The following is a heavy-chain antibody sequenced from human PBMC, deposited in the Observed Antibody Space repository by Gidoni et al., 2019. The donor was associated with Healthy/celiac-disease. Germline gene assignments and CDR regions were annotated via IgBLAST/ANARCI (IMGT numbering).Heavy chain of an antibody. D-gene: IGHD3-10*01. V-gene: IGHV3-9*01. Sequence: EVQLVESGGGVVQTGRSLRLSCAASGFTFADYAMHWVRQAPGKGLEWVSGISWNSGSIGYADSVKGRFTISRDNAKNSLYLQMNSLRAEDTALYYCAKMLFGSGSYYIVRWGQGTLVTVSS. CDR3: AKMLFGSGSYYIVR. J-gene: IGHJ5*02. CDR2: ISWNSGSI. CDR1: GFTFADYA.